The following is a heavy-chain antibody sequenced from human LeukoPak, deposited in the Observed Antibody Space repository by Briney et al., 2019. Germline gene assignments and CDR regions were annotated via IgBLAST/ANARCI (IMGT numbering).Heavy chain of an antibody. Sequence: GGSLRLSCAASGFTFSSYGMNWVRQAPGKGLEWVSGISGSGGTTYYADSVKGRVTISRDNSKNSLSLQVSSLRAEDTAVYYCAKTNGYYSDWGQGTLVTVSS. CDR3: AKTNGYYSD. CDR2: ISGSGGTT. CDR1: GFTFSSYG. V-gene: IGHV3-23*01. J-gene: IGHJ4*02. D-gene: IGHD3-22*01.